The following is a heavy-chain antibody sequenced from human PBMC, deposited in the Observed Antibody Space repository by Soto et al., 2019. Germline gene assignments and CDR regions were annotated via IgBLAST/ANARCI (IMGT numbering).Heavy chain of an antibody. D-gene: IGHD3-16*01. CDR3: ARTGGYSLGTPFDY. J-gene: IGHJ4*02. Sequence: QLQLQDSGPGLVKPSETLSLSCTVSGASISSSNYYWGWLRQPPGKGLEWLGSIYYSGNTYYNPSLNSRVTISVDTFKTHFSLRLTSVTAAETAVYYCARTGGYSLGTPFDYWGQGILVTVSS. CDR2: IYYSGNT. CDR1: GASISSSNYY. V-gene: IGHV4-39*02.